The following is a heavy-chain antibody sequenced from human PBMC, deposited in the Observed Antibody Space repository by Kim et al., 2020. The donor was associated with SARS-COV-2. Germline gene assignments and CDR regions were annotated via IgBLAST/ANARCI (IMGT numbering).Heavy chain of an antibody. CDR3: ARRGWYFDL. V-gene: IGHV4-59*08. J-gene: IGHJ2*01. CDR1: GASMSDYY. CDR2: FYRGST. Sequence: SETLSLTCNVSGASMSDYYWSWVRQPPGKELEWIGYFYRGSTEYNPSLNSRVTIAVDTSKNQFSLKLSSVTAADTAVYYCARRGWYFDLWGRGTLVTVSS.